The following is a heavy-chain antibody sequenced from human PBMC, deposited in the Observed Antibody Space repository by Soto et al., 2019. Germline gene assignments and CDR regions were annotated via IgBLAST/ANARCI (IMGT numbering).Heavy chain of an antibody. V-gene: IGHV4-30-4*01. J-gene: IGHJ4*02. Sequence: SETLSLTCTVSVGSISSGDYYWSWIRQPPGKGLEWIGYIYYSGSTYYNPSLKSRVTISVDTSKNQFSLKLSSVTAADTALYYCAAEQSPSNHYSSSYPAGLYWGQGTLVTVSS. CDR3: AAEQSPSNHYSSSYPAGLY. CDR2: IYYSGST. D-gene: IGHD6-6*01. CDR1: VGSISSGDYY.